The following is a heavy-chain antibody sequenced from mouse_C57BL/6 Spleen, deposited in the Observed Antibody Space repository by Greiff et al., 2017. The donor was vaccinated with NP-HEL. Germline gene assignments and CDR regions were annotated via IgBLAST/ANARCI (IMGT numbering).Heavy chain of an antibody. D-gene: IGHD4-1*01. CDR1: GYTFTSYT. Sequence: VKLMESGAELARPGASVKMSCKASGYTFTSYTMHWVKQRPGQGLEWIGYINPSSGYTKYNQKFKDKATLTADKSSSTAYMQLSSLTSEDSAVYYCARSKTGYYAMDYWGQGTSVTVSS. V-gene: IGHV1-4*01. J-gene: IGHJ4*01. CDR3: ARSKTGYYAMDY. CDR2: INPSSGYT.